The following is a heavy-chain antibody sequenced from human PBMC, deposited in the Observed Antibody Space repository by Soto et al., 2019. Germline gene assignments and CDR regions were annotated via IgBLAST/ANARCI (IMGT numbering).Heavy chain of an antibody. Sequence: SETLSLTCAVSGGSISSGGYYWTWIRQHPGKGLEWIGYNYYSGITYYNPSLKSRVTISLDTSKNQFSLKLSSVTAEDTAVYYCARGLGSSGWYSPWDAFDIWGQGTMVTVSS. J-gene: IGHJ3*02. CDR3: ARGLGSSGWYSPWDAFDI. CDR1: GGSISSGGYY. V-gene: IGHV4-31*11. D-gene: IGHD6-19*01. CDR2: NYYSGIT.